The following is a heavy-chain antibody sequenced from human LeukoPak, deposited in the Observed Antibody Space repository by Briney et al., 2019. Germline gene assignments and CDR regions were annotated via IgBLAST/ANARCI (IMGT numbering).Heavy chain of an antibody. J-gene: IGHJ4*02. D-gene: IGHD1-26*01. CDR3: ARAIGGSYYRFYFDY. CDR2: IIPIFGTA. Sequence: SVKVSCKASGGTFSSYAISWVRQAPGQGLEWMGGIIPIFGTANYAQKFQGRVTITRDTSASTAYMELSSLGSEDTAVYYCARAIGGSYYRFYFDYWGQGTLVTVSS. V-gene: IGHV1-69*05. CDR1: GGTFSSYA.